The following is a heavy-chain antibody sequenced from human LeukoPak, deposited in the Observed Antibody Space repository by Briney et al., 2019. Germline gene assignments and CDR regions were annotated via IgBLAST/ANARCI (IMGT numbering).Heavy chain of an antibody. CDR1: GYTVTSYD. J-gene: IGHJ4*02. CDR3: ARPRGYYASFDH. Sequence: ASLKVSCKAYGYTVTSYDSNWVQQATGQGVEWMGWMNPNSGNTGYAQKFQGRVTITRNTSISTAYMELSSLRSEDTAVYYCARPRGYYASFDHWGQGTLVTVSS. CDR2: MNPNSGNT. D-gene: IGHD3-22*01. V-gene: IGHV1-8*03.